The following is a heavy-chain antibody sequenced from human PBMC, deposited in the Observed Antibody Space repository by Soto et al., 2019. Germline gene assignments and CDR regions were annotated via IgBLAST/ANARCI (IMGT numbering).Heavy chain of an antibody. CDR1: GSTFTSYG. V-gene: IGHV1-18*01. J-gene: IGHJ6*02. CDR2: ISAYNGNT. CDR3: ARDKGYSSGWYAPGSYYYYGMDV. D-gene: IGHD6-19*01. Sequence: ASVKVSCQASGSTFTSYGIIWVRQAPGQGLEWMGWISAYNGNTNYAQKLQGRVTMTTDTSTSTAYMELRSLRSDDTAAYYCARDKGYSSGWYAPGSYYYYGMDVWGQGTTVTVSS.